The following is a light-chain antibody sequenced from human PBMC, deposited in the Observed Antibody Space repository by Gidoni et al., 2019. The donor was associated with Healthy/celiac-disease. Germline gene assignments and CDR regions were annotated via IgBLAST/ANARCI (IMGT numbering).Light chain of an antibody. CDR3: QQSYSTLT. V-gene: IGKV1-39*01. J-gene: IGKJ4*01. CDR1: QSISSY. CDR2: AGS. Sequence: DIQMTQSPSSLSASVGDRVTITCRASQSISSYLNWYQQKPGKAPKLLIYAGSSLQSGVPSRFSGSGSGTDFTLTISSLQPEDFATYYCQQSYSTLTFXGXTKVEIK.